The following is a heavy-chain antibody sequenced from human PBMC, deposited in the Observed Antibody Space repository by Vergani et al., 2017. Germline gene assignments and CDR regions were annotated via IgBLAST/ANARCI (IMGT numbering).Heavy chain of an antibody. CDR3: ARTSYDYVWGGLPLGYFDY. CDR2: IKQDGSEK. V-gene: IGHV3-7*01. D-gene: IGHD3-16*01. Sequence: EVQLVESGGGLVQPGGSLRLSCAASGFTFSSYWMSWVRPAPGKGLEWVANIKQDGSEKYYVDSVKGRFTISRDNAKNSLYLQMKSLRAEDTAVYYCARTSYDYVWGGLPLGYFDYWGQGTLVTVSS. J-gene: IGHJ4*02. CDR1: GFTFSSYW.